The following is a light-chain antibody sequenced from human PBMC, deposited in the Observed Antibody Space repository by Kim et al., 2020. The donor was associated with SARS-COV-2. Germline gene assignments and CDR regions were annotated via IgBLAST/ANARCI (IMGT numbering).Light chain of an antibody. V-gene: IGKV3-15*01. CDR3: QQYNNWPGT. J-gene: IGKJ1*01. CDR1: QSVSSN. CDR2: GAS. Sequence: VSPGERATLSCRASQSVSSNLAWYQQKPGQAPRLLIYGASTRATGIPARFSGSGSGTEFTLTISSLQSKDFAVYYCQQYNNWPGTFGQGTKVDIK.